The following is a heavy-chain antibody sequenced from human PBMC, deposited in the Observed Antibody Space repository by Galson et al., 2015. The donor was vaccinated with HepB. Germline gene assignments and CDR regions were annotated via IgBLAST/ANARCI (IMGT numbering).Heavy chain of an antibody. CDR1: GYTFTNYY. V-gene: IGHV1-46*01. Sequence: SVKVSCKASGYTFTNYYRHWVRQAPGQGLEWMGIVNPSDGSTTYAQKFQGRVTMTRDTSTSTVYMELSSLRSDDTAVYYCAPHYYDNSVSWGQRTLVTVSS. J-gene: IGHJ4*02. D-gene: IGHD3-22*01. CDR2: VNPSDGST. CDR3: APHYYDNSVS.